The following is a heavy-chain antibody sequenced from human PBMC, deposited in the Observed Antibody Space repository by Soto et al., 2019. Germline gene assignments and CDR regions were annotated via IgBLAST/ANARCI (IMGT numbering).Heavy chain of an antibody. V-gene: IGHV1-69*12. D-gene: IGHD6-13*01. CDR1: GGTFSSYA. Sequence: QVQLVQSGAEVKKPGSSVKVSCKASGGTFSSYAISWVRQAPGQGLEWMGGIIPIFGTANYAQKFQGRVTIXXDXSXXKAYMELSSLRSEDTAVYYCARGKIAAAGRNWFDPWGQGTLVTVSS. CDR2: IIPIFGTA. J-gene: IGHJ5*02. CDR3: ARGKIAAAGRNWFDP.